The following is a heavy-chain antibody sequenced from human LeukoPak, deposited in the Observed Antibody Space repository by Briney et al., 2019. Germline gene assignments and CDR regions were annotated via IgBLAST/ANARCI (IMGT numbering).Heavy chain of an antibody. CDR3: ATDRSGYDLGYYGLDV. D-gene: IGHD5-12*01. J-gene: IGHJ6*02. V-gene: IGHV1-24*01. CDR2: FDPEDEEI. Sequence: ASVKVSCKVSGNPLSEVSRHWVRQAPGKGLEWMGGFDPEDEEIIYAPKFQARVTLTADESTNTVFMRLTSLRSDDTAVYYCATDRSGYDLGYYGLDVWGRGTTVTVS. CDR1: GNPLSEVS.